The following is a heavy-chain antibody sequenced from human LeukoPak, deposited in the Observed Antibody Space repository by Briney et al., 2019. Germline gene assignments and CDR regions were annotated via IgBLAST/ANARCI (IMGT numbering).Heavy chain of an antibody. CDR2: ISHSGSTI. J-gene: IGHJ4*02. D-gene: IGHD7-27*01. V-gene: IGHV3-48*02. Sequence: GGSLRLSCAASGFTLSSYWMHWVRQAPGKGLVWVSHISHSGSTIYYSDSVKGRFTISRDNAENSLYLQMNSLRDEDTAVYYCTRRGDNDYWGQGTLVTVSS. CDR3: TRRGDNDY. CDR1: GFTLSSYW.